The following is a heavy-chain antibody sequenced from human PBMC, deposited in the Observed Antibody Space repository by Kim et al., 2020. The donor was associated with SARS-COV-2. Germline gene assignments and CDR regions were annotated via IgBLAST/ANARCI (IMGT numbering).Heavy chain of an antibody. CDR1: GFTFSKYW. V-gene: IGHV3-7*01. J-gene: IGHJ3*02. CDR3: VRDGYSGYDRAFDI. CDR2: IKADGSET. D-gene: IGHD5-12*01. Sequence: GGSLRLSCAASGFTFSKYWMSWVRQAPGKGLEWVSRIKADGSETYYADSVKGRFTISRDNAKNTVYLQMNSLRAEDTAVYYCVRDGYSGYDRAFDIWGRGTMVTISS.